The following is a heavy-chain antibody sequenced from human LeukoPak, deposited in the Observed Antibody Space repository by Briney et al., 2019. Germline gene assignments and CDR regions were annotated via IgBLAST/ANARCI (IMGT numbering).Heavy chain of an antibody. J-gene: IGHJ4*02. CDR3: ARDILPEIVATIGYFDY. CDR2: IIALFGTA. V-gene: IGHV1-69*13. Sequence: ASVKVSCKASGGTFSSYAISWVRQAPGQGLEWMGGIIALFGTANYAQKFQGRVTITADESTSTAYMELSSLRSEDTAVYYCARDILPEIVATIGYFDYWGQGTLVTVSS. D-gene: IGHD5-12*01. CDR1: GGTFSSYA.